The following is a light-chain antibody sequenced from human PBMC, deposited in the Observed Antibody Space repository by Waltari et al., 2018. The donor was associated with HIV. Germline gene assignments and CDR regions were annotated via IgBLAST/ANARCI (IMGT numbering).Light chain of an antibody. Sequence: EIVMPQFTDSLAVALGERATINCKSSQGVLYSSNNENYLAWYQQKPGQPPKLLIYWASTRESGVPDRFSGSGSGTDFTLTISSLQAEDVAVYYCQQYYSPPGWTFGQGTKVEIK. CDR2: WAS. J-gene: IGKJ1*01. CDR3: QQYYSPPGWT. CDR1: QGVLYSSNNENY. V-gene: IGKV4-1*01.